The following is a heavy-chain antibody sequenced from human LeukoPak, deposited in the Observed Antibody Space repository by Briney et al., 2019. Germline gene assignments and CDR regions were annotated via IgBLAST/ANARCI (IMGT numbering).Heavy chain of an antibody. Sequence: GEALKISCKASGYSFTSYWIGWVRQIPGKGLEWMGIIYPGDSDTRYSPPFQGQVTISADKSISTAYLQWSSLKASDTAMYYCARQYGSGSYLMDVRGKGTTVTVSS. CDR2: IYPGDSDT. V-gene: IGHV5-51*01. CDR1: GYSFTSYW. D-gene: IGHD3-10*01. J-gene: IGHJ6*03. CDR3: ARQYGSGSYLMDV.